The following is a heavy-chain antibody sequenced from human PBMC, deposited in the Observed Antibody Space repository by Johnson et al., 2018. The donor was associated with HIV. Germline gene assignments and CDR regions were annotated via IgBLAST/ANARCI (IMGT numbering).Heavy chain of an antibody. V-gene: IGHV3-30-3*01. CDR1: GFTFSNYA. CDR3: ARPMGAVDECDAFDI. CDR2: ISHDGSNK. J-gene: IGHJ3*02. Sequence: QVQLVESGGGVVQPGRSLRLSCAASGFTFSNYALHWVRQAPGRGLEWVALISHDGSNKYYADFVKGRFTISRDNSINTLYLQMNSLRAEDTAVYYCARPMGAVDECDAFDIWGQGTMVTVSS. D-gene: IGHD1-26*01.